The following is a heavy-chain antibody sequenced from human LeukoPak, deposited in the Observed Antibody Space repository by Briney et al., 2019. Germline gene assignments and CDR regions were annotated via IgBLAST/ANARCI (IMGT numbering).Heavy chain of an antibody. CDR1: GYTFTSYG. V-gene: IGHV1-18*01. J-gene: IGHJ6*03. CDR2: ISAYNGNT. D-gene: IGHD3-10*01. CDR3: ARVRSYGSGSYGYYYYYMDV. Sequence: ASVKVSCKASGYTFTSYGISWVRQAPGQGLEWMGWISAYNGNTNYAQKLQGRVTMTTDTSTSTAYMELRSLRSGDTAVYYCARVRSYGSGSYGYYYYYMDVWGKGTTVTVSS.